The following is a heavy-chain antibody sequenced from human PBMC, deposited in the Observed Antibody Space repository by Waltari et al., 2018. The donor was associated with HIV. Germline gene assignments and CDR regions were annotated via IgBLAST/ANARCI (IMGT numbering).Heavy chain of an antibody. CDR3: ARAPGYYDILTGYYNPYYFDY. CDR2: IYTSGST. V-gene: IGHV4-61*02. Sequence: QVQLQESGPGLVKPSQTLSLTCTVSGGSISRGSYHWSWIRQPPWKGVEWIGRIYTSGSTNYNPSLKSRVTISVDTSKNQFSLKLSSVTAADTAVYYCARAPGYYDILTGYYNPYYFDYWGQGTLVTVSS. J-gene: IGHJ4*02. CDR1: GGSISRGSYH. D-gene: IGHD3-9*01.